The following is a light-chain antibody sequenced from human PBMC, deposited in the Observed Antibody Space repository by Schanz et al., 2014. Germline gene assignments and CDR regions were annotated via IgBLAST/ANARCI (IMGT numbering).Light chain of an antibody. J-gene: IGLJ3*02. V-gene: IGLV2-8*01. CDR2: EVT. CDR1: SSDIGNYNY. CDR3: QSYDSSLSGSV. Sequence: SALTQPPSASGSPGQSVTISCTGTSSDIGNYNYVSWYQQHPGQAPKLVIYEVTKRPSGVPDRFSGSKSGNTASLTVSGLQAEDEADYYCQSYDSSLSGSVFGGGTKLTVL.